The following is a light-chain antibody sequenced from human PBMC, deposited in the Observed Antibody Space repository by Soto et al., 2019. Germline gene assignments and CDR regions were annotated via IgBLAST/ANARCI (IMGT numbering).Light chain of an antibody. V-gene: IGLV2-14*01. J-gene: IGLJ1*01. CDR1: SSDIGGYDY. Sequence: QSALTQPASLSGSPGQSIAISCTGTSSDIGGYDYVSWYQQLPGKAPKLLISEVNNRPSGVSNRFSGSKSGNTASLTISGRQVEDEADYYCGSYTTAGPFVFGTGTKVTVL. CDR3: GSYTTAGPFV. CDR2: EVN.